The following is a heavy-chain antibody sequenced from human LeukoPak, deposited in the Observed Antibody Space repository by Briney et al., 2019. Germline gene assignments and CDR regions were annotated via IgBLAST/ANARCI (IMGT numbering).Heavy chain of an antibody. CDR3: ARHDMDVAGAGLDYFDC. D-gene: IGHD1-26*01. J-gene: IGHJ4*02. V-gene: IGHV4-59*08. CDR2: IYYSGST. Sequence: KPSETLSLTCTVSGGSISRYYWSWIRQPPGKGLEWIGYIYYSGSTNYNPSLKSRVTISVDTSKNQFSLKLSSVTAADPAVYYCARHDMDVAGAGLDYFDCWGQGTLVSVSS. CDR1: GGSISRYY.